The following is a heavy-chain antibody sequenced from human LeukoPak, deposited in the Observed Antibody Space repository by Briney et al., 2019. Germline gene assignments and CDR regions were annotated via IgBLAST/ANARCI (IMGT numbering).Heavy chain of an antibody. CDR2: IIPIFGTA. J-gene: IGHJ4*02. CDR1: GGTFSSYA. D-gene: IGHD2-2*01. Sequence: SVKVSCKASGGTFSSYAISWVRQAPGQGLEWMGGIIPIFGTANYAQKFQGRVTITADKSTSTAYMELSGLRSEDTAVYYCARGGVVPAAMLFSAFAYWGQGTLVTVSS. CDR3: ARGGVVPAAMLFSAFAY. V-gene: IGHV1-69*06.